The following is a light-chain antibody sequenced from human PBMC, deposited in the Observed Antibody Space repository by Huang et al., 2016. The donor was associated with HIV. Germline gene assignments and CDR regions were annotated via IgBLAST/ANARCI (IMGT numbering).Light chain of an antibody. CDR1: LSVSTN. CDR3: QQYDNWPLT. V-gene: IGKV3-15*01. CDR2: GAS. Sequence: ERVMTQSPATVSLSPGEGATISCRASLSVSTNLAWYQQGPGQAPRLLSYGASTRATGIPARFSGGGSGAEFTLTISSLQSEDFAVYYCQQYDNWPLTFGGGTKVQIK. J-gene: IGKJ4*01.